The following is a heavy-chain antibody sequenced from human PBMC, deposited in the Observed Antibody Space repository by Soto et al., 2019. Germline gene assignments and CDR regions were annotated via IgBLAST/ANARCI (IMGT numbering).Heavy chain of an antibody. CDR1: GGSISSSSYY. D-gene: IGHD6-13*01. CDR3: ARHAMYSSSWYFDY. CDR2: IYYSGST. J-gene: IGHJ4*02. Sequence: SETLSLTCTVSGGSISSSSYYWGWIRQPPGKGLEWIGSIYYSGSTYYNPSLESRVTISVDTSKNQFSLKLSSVTAADTAVYYCARHAMYSSSWYFDYWGQGTLVTVSS. V-gene: IGHV4-39*01.